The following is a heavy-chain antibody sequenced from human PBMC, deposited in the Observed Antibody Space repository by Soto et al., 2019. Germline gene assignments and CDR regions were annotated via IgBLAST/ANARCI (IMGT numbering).Heavy chain of an antibody. CDR1: GYTFTSYA. J-gene: IGHJ5*02. Sequence: GASVKVSCKASGYTFTSYAMHWVRQAPGQRLEWMGRINAGNGNTKYSQKFQGRVTITRDTSASTAYMELSSLRSEDTAVYYCARAIGYSSGWYYFCFDPWGQGTLVTVSS. V-gene: IGHV1-3*01. D-gene: IGHD6-19*01. CDR3: ARAIGYSSGWYYFCFDP. CDR2: INAGNGNT.